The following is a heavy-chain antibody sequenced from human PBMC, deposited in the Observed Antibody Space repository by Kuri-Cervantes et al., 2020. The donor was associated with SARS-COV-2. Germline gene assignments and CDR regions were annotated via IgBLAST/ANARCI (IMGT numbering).Heavy chain of an antibody. CDR3: AKSQRLAAGKVGWFDP. CDR2: VYYNGNT. V-gene: IGHV4-59*02. D-gene: IGHD1-1*01. J-gene: IGHJ5*02. CDR1: GGSVSPYY. Sequence: ESLKISCSVSGGSVSPYYWSWVRQPPGKGLEWIGYVYYNGNTNYNPSLKSRVTMSIDTSKNQFSLEVTSVTATDTAVYYCAKSQRLAAGKVGWFDPWGQGILVTVSS.